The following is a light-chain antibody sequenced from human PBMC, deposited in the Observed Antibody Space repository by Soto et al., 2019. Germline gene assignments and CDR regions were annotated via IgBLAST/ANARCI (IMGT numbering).Light chain of an antibody. Sequence: DIQMTQSPSSLSASVGDRVTITCRASQSISRNLTWYQHKPGKAPKLLIYAASSLQNGVPSRFSGGGCGKEFALSFSSRHPEGFGPYSCHQSSTTASITFGEGTRLEI. J-gene: IGKJ5*01. V-gene: IGKV1-39*01. CDR3: HQSSTTASIT. CDR1: QSISRN. CDR2: AAS.